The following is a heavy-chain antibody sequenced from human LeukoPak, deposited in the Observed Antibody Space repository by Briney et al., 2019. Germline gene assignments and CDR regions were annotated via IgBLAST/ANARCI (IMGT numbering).Heavy chain of an antibody. J-gene: IGHJ5*02. CDR1: GYTFTSYY. D-gene: IGHD6-13*01. Sequence: GASVKVSCKASGYTFTSYYMHWVRQAPGQGLEWMGIINPSGGSTSYAQKFQGRVTMTRDTSTSTVYMELSSLRSEDTAAYYCARDREEQQLMNWFDPWGQGTLVTVSS. CDR3: ARDREEQQLMNWFDP. CDR2: INPSGGST. V-gene: IGHV1-46*01.